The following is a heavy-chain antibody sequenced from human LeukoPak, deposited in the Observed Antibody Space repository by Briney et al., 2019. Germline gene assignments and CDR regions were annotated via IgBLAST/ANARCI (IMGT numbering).Heavy chain of an antibody. V-gene: IGHV1-69*13. Sequence: SVKVSCKASGGTFSSYAISWVRQAPGQGLEWMGGIIPIFGKANYAQKFQGRVTITADESTSTAYMELSSLRSEDTAVYYCARDHFLEWLQGMDYYYYYMDVWGKGTTVTVSS. CDR3: ARDHFLEWLQGMDYYYYYMDV. CDR2: IIPIFGKA. J-gene: IGHJ6*03. CDR1: GGTFSSYA. D-gene: IGHD3-3*01.